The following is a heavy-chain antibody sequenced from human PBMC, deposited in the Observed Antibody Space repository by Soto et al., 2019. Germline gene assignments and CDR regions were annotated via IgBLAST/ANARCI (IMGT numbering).Heavy chain of an antibody. CDR1: GGSISSYY. J-gene: IGHJ4*02. V-gene: IGHV4-39*01. Sequence: PSETLSLTCTVSGGSISSYYWGWIRQPPGKGLEWIGSIYYSGSTYYNPSLKSRVTISVDTSKNQFSLKLSSVTAADTAVYYCGRLDNSGSYLHWGQGTLVTVSS. D-gene: IGHD1-26*01. CDR2: IYYSGST. CDR3: GRLDNSGSYLH.